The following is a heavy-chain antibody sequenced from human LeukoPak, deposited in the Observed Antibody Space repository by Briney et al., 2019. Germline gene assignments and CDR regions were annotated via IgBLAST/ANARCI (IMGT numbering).Heavy chain of an antibody. V-gene: IGHV4-31*03. J-gene: IGHJ4*02. CDR3: ARALSYGSGPAGYYFDY. CDR1: GGSISSGGYY. CDR2: IYYSGST. Sequence: SETLSLTCTVSGGSISSGGYYWSWIRQHPGKGLEWIVYIYYSGSTYYNPSLKSRVTISVTTSKNQFSLKLSSVTAADTAVYYCARALSYGSGPAGYYFDYWGQGTLVTVSS. D-gene: IGHD3-10*01.